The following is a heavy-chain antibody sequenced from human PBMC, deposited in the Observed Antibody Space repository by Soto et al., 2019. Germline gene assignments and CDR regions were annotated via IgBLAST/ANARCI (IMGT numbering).Heavy chain of an antibody. D-gene: IGHD1-7*01. Sequence: SVKVSCKASGGTFSSYTISWVRQAPGQGLEWMGRIIPILGIANYAQKFQGRVTITADESTSTAYMELSSLRSEDTAVYYCAGPPELTRIYYYYGMDVWGQGTTVTVS. CDR3: AGPPELTRIYYYYGMDV. J-gene: IGHJ6*02. V-gene: IGHV1-69*02. CDR1: GGTFSSYT. CDR2: IIPILGIA.